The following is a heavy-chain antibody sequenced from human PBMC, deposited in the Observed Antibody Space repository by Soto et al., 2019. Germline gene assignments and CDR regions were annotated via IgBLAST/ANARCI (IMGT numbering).Heavy chain of an antibody. V-gene: IGHV1-8*01. Sequence: ASVKVSCKASGYTFTSYDINWVRQATGQGLEWMGWMNPNSGNTGYAQKFQGRVTMTRNTSISTAYMELSSLRSEDTAVYYCARGVAAAGTSYMDVWGKGTRVTVS. D-gene: IGHD6-13*01. CDR1: GYTFTSYD. CDR2: MNPNSGNT. J-gene: IGHJ6*03. CDR3: ARGVAAAGTSYMDV.